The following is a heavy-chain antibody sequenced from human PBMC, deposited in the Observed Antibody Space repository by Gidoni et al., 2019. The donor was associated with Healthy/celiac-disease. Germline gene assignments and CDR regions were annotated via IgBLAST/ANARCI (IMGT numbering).Heavy chain of an antibody. D-gene: IGHD4-4*01. Sequence: EVQLVESGGGVVKPGGPLRRSCAASGFTFSSDSMNWVRQAPGKGLEWVSSISSSSSYIYYADSVKGRFTISRDNAKNSLYLQMNSLRAEDTAVYYCAREFNNALATVDAFDIWGQGTMVTVSS. J-gene: IGHJ3*02. CDR3: AREFNNALATVDAFDI. CDR1: GFTFSSDS. CDR2: ISSSSSYI. V-gene: IGHV3-21*01.